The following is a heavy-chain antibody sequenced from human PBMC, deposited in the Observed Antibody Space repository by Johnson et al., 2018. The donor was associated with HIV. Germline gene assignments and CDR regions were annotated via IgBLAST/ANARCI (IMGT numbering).Heavy chain of an antibody. CDR3: VRDEGSGWATNACDI. V-gene: IGHV3-30*03. J-gene: IGHJ3*02. CDR1: GFTFSSYD. D-gene: IGHD6-19*01. CDR2: ITYDGSNK. Sequence: QVQLVESGGGVVQPGRSLRVSCGASGFTFSSYDMHWVRQAPGKGLEWVAVITYDGSNKYYADSMKGRFTISRDNSKNMTNLQMNGLSDEDTAGYYCVRDEGSGWATNACDIWGRGRRVTVTS.